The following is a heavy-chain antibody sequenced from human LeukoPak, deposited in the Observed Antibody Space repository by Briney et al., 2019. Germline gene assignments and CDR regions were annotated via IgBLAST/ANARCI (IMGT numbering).Heavy chain of an antibody. CDR2: IYYSGST. CDR1: GGSISSYY. CDR3: ARGANWNYGPYAFDI. Sequence: SETLSLTCTVSGGSISSYYWSWIRQPPGKGLEWIGYIYYSGSTNYNPSLKSRVTISVDTSKNQFSLKLSSVTAADTAVYYCARGANWNYGPYAFDIWGQGTMVTVSS. J-gene: IGHJ3*02. V-gene: IGHV4-59*01. D-gene: IGHD1-7*01.